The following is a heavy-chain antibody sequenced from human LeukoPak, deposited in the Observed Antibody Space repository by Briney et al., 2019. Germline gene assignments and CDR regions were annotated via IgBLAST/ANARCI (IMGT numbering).Heavy chain of an antibody. CDR2: IYSGGST. CDR1: GFTVSSNY. V-gene: IGHV3-53*01. D-gene: IGHD3-10*01. J-gene: IGHJ4*02. CDR3: AKFASGTYYQGVDY. Sequence: GGSLRLSCAASGFTVSSNYMSWVRQAPGKGLEWVSVIYSGGSTYYADSVKGRFTISRDNSKNTLYLQMNSLGAEDTAVYYCAKFASGTYYQGVDYWGQGTLVTVSS.